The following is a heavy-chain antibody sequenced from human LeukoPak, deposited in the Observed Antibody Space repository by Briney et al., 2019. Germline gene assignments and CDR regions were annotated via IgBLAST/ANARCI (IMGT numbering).Heavy chain of an antibody. CDR3: ARHAGGISATGTRPFDY. J-gene: IGHJ4*02. D-gene: IGHD6-13*01. CDR2: IYYSGST. Sequence: PSETLSLTCTVSGASFSSSTYYWGWIRQPPGKGLEWIGSIYYSGSTYYDPSLKSRVTMSVDTSKNQFSLKLSSVTAADTAVYYCARHAGGISATGTRPFDYWGQGTLVTVSS. CDR1: GASFSSSTYY. V-gene: IGHV4-39*01.